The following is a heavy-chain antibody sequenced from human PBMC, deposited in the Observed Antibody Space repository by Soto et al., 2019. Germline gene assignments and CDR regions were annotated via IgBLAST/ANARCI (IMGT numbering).Heavy chain of an antibody. CDR1: GDYIHVGGYY. J-gene: IGHJ5*02. CDR2: IYYTGKT. Sequence: QVQLQESGPGLVKPAQTLSLTCSVSGDYIHVGGYYWTWIRQRPGKGLECMGYIYYTGKTYYNPSLESRLTMSVDRSKNQFSLRLTSVTAADTAVYFCGRDLTSNANCIDPWGQGTLVTVSS. V-gene: IGHV4-30-4*01. D-gene: IGHD2-2*01. CDR3: GRDLTSNANCIDP.